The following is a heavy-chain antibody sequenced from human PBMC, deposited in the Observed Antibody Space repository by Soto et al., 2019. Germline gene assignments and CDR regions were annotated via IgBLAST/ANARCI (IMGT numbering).Heavy chain of an antibody. J-gene: IGHJ4*02. CDR3: ARDTSVYAYFDY. Sequence: QVQLVQSGAEVKKPGSSVKVSCKTSGGTFSSYTISWVRQAPGQGLEWMGRIIPILGIANYAQKLQGRVTITADKYTSTAYMELSSLRSEDTAVYYCARDTSVYAYFDYWGQGTLVTVSS. D-gene: IGHD5-12*01. CDR2: IIPILGIA. V-gene: IGHV1-69*08. CDR1: GGTFSSYT.